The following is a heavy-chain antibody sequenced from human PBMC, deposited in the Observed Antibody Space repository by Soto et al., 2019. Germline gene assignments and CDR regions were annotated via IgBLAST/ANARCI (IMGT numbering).Heavy chain of an antibody. D-gene: IGHD5-12*01. CDR2: IFPSGST. CDR3: ARRATAELPSNWFDP. Sequence: QIQLQESGPGLVKPSGTLSLTCAVSDDSISSSNWWSWVRQPPGRRLEWIGEIFPSGSTNYNPSLMSRVTISIEKSKNQFSLNLFSVTAADTAVYYCARRATAELPSNWFDPWGQGTLVIVSS. CDR1: DDSISSSNW. V-gene: IGHV4-4*02. J-gene: IGHJ5*02.